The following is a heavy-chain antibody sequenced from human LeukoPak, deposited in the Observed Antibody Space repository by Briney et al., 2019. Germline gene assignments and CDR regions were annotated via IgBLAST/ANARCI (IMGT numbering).Heavy chain of an antibody. CDR1: GFTFSSYW. D-gene: IGHD3-3*01. CDR2: IKPDGSEK. V-gene: IGHV3-7*01. Sequence: GGSLRLSCAASGFTFSSYWMSWVRQGPGKGLEWVANIKPDGSEKYYVDSVKGRFTISRDNAKNSLYLQMNSLRAEDTAVYYCARDWSGYAFDYWGQGTLVTVSS. CDR3: ARDWSGYAFDY. J-gene: IGHJ4*02.